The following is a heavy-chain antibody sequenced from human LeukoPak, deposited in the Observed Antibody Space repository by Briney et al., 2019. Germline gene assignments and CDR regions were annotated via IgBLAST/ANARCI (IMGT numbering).Heavy chain of an antibody. V-gene: IGHV3-30*18. J-gene: IGHJ4*02. Sequence: GGSLRLSCAASGFTFSSYGMHWVRQAPGKGLEWVAVISYDGSNKYYADSVKGRFTISRDNSKNTLYLQMSSLRAEDTAVYYCAKLVVRGDPFDYWGQGTLVTVSS. CDR3: AKLVVRGDPFDY. CDR2: ISYDGSNK. CDR1: GFTFSSYG. D-gene: IGHD2-21*02.